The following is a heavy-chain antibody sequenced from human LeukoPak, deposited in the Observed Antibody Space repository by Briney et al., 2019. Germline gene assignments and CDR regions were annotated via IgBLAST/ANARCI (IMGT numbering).Heavy chain of an antibody. CDR1: GYSFTSYW. J-gene: IGHJ4*02. CDR2: VYPGDSDT. V-gene: IGHV5-51*01. Sequence: GESLKISCKGSGYSFTSYWIGWVRQMPGKGLEWMGIVYPGDSDTRYRPSFQGQVTISADKSISTAYLQWSSLKASDTAMYYCARETEGGYGSVTRFDYWGQGTLVTVSS. D-gene: IGHD5-12*01. CDR3: ARETEGGYGSVTRFDY.